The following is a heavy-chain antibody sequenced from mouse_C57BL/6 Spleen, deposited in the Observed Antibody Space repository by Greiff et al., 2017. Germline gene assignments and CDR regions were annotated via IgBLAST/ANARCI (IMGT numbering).Heavy chain of an antibody. CDR1: GYTFTSYW. CDR2: IDPSDSET. V-gene: IGHV1-52*01. J-gene: IGHJ4*01. Sequence: QVQLQQPGAELVRPGSSVKLSCKASGYTFTSYWMHWVKQRPIQGLEWIGNIDPSDSETHYNQKFKDKATLTVDKSSSTAYMQLSSLTSEDSAVYYCARRGVGDGYAMDYWGKGTSVTVSS. CDR3: ARRGVGDGYAMDY. D-gene: IGHD1-3*01.